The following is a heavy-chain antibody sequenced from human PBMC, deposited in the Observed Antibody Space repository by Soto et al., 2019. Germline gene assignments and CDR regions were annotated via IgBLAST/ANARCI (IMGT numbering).Heavy chain of an antibody. J-gene: IGHJ4*02. CDR3: ARDPKTSGGQHWAFNYFDS. V-gene: IGHV3-30-3*01. CDR1: GFSFSISP. CDR2: ISYDGTTK. Sequence: QVQLVESGGGVVQPGRSLRLSCAASGFSFSISPMHWVRQAPGKGPEWVALISYDGTTKFYADSVKGRFTISRDTSKSTLYLQVDSLRPEDAAVYYCARDPKTSGGQHWAFNYFDSWGQGTLVTVSS. D-gene: IGHD7-27*01.